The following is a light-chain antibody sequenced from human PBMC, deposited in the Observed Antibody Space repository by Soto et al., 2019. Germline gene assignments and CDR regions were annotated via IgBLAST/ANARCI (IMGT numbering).Light chain of an antibody. Sequence: IGLTQSPDTLSLYPGERATLSCRASQSVSSNYLAWYQQIPGQAPRPLIYGASSRVPGIPDRFSGSGSGTDFTLTISRLEPEDFAVYYCQQYGSLPWTFGQGTKVDIK. CDR3: QQYGSLPWT. V-gene: IGKV3-20*01. CDR1: QSVSSNY. CDR2: GAS. J-gene: IGKJ1*01.